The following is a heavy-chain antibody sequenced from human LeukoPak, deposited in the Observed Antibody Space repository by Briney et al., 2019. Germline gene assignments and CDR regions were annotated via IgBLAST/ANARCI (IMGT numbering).Heavy chain of an antibody. Sequence: SETLSLTCTVSGGSISSGDYYWSWIRQPPGKGLEWIGYIYYSGSTYYNPSLKSRVTISVDTSKNQFSLKLSSVTAADTAVYYCARDRAIRTAGLYYYYYYGMDVWGQGTTVTVSS. CDR1: GGSISSGDYY. CDR2: IYYSGST. CDR3: ARDRAIRTAGLYYYYYYGMDV. D-gene: IGHD6-13*01. V-gene: IGHV4-30-4*01. J-gene: IGHJ6*02.